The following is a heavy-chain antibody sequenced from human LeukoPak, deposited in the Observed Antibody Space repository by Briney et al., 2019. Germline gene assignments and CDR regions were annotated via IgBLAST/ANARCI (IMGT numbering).Heavy chain of an antibody. CDR2: TYYRSRWYT. V-gene: IGHV6-1*01. J-gene: IGHJ4*02. CDR3: ARLGSGSNY. Sequence: SQTLSLTCAISGDSVSSNSAAWIWIRQSPSRGLEWLGRTYYRSRWYTEYAVSVKSRITINPDTSKNQFSLQLSSVNPEDTAVYYCARLGSGSNYWGQGTLVTVSS. CDR1: GDSVSSNSAA. D-gene: IGHD3-10*01.